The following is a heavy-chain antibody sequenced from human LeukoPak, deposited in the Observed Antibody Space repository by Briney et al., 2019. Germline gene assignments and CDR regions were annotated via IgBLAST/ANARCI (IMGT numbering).Heavy chain of an antibody. J-gene: IGHJ6*02. CDR1: GYIFTGYY. V-gene: IGHV1-2*02. CDR2: INPNSGGT. Sequence: ASVKDSCQASGYIFTGYYMHWVRPAPGQGPEWMGWINPNSGGTNYAQKLQGRDTMTRETSIRIAYMELSRLRSDDTAVYYCARDMYGDYYYYGVDVWGQGTTVTVSS. CDR3: ARDMYGDYYYYGVDV. D-gene: IGHD4-17*01.